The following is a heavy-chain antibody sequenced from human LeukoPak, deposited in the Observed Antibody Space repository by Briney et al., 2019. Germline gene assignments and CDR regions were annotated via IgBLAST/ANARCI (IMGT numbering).Heavy chain of an antibody. CDR2: IYSGGNT. D-gene: IGHD3-22*01. Sequence: SETLSLTCTVSGDSISNYYWSWIRQPPRKGLEWIGYIYSGGNTNYNPSLKSRVTMSVDTSKNQVSLKLGSVTAADTALYYCARVAGHYYDSSGNYYYYGLDAWGQGTTVTVSS. J-gene: IGHJ6*02. CDR3: ARVAGHYYDSSGNYYYYGLDA. V-gene: IGHV4-59*01. CDR1: GDSISNYY.